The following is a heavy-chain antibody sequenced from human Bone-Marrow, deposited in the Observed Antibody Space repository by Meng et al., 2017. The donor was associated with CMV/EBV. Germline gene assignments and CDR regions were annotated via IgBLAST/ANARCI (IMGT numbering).Heavy chain of an antibody. CDR3: AKGGIMITFGEGYYFDY. CDR2: ISWNSGSI. D-gene: IGHD3-16*01. CDR1: GFSFSSHN. V-gene: IGHV3-9*01. Sequence: SLKISCASSGFSFSSHNMNWVRQAPGKGPEWVSGISWNSGSIGYADSVKGRITISRDNDKNSLYLQMNSLRAEDTALYYCAKGGIMITFGEGYYFDYWGQGTLVTVSS. J-gene: IGHJ4*02.